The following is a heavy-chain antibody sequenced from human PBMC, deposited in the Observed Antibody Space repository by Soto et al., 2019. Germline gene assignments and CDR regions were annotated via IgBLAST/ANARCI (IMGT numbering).Heavy chain of an antibody. CDR3: AKDSSGYPGGYFDY. V-gene: IGHV3-23*01. D-gene: IGHD3-22*01. J-gene: IGHJ4*02. CDR1: GFTFSSYA. CDR2: ISGSGGST. Sequence: EVQLLESGGGLVQPGGSLRLSCAASGFTFSSYAMSWVRQAPGNGLEWVSAISGSGGSTYYADSVKGRFTISRDNSKNSLYLQMNSLRAEDTAVYYCAKDSSGYPGGYFDYWGQGTLVTVSS.